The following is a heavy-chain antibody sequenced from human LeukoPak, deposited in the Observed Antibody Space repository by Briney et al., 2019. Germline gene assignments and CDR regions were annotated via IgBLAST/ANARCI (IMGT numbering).Heavy chain of an antibody. V-gene: IGHV1-8*01. D-gene: IGHD3-10*01. CDR2: MNPNSGNT. Sequence: ASVKVSCKASGYTFTSYDINWVRQATGQGPEWMGWMNPNSGNTGYVQKFQGRVTMTRNTSISTAYMELSSLRSEDTAVYHCARRPTGHEYYYYGMDVWGQGTTVTVSS. CDR1: GYTFTSYD. CDR3: ARRPTGHEYYYYGMDV. J-gene: IGHJ6*02.